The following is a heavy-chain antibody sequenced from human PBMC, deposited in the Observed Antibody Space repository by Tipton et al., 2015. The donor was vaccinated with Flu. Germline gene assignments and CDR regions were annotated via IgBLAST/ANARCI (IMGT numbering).Heavy chain of an antibody. J-gene: IGHJ3*02. CDR1: GDSISTTIYY. CDR3: SSYYIRAFDI. Sequence: TLSLTCTVSGDSISTTIYYWGWVRQPPGKGLEWIGSIYYSGTTYYNPSLKSRVTMSLDASKSHFSLKLSSVTAADTAMYYCSSYYIRAFDIWGQGTMVTVSS. D-gene: IGHD3-10*01. V-gene: IGHV4-39*07. CDR2: IYYSGTT.